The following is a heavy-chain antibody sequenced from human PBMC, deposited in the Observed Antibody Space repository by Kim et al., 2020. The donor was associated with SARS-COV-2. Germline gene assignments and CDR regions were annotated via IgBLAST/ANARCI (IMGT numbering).Heavy chain of an antibody. CDR3: ANESNPYRGVITYFDY. CDR1: GFTFSSYG. J-gene: IGHJ4*02. V-gene: IGHV3-30*18. Sequence: GGSLRLSCAASGFTFSSYGMHWVRQAPGKGLEWVAVISYDGSNKYYADSVKGRFTISRDNSKNTLYLQMNSLRAEDTAVYYCANESNPYRGVITYFDYWGQGNLVAVSS. D-gene: IGHD3-10*01. CDR2: ISYDGSNK.